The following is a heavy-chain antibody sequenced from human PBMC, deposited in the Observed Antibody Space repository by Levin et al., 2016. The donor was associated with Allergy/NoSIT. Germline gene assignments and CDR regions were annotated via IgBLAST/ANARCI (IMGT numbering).Heavy chain of an antibody. V-gene: IGHV4-59*08. Sequence: RQAPGKGLEWIGYIYYSGSTNYNPSLKSRVTISVDTSKNQFSLKVSSVTAADTAVYYCARLDSSGWYPAGWFDPWGQGTLVTVSS. J-gene: IGHJ5*02. CDR3: ARLDSSGWYPAGWFDP. CDR2: IYYSGST. D-gene: IGHD6-19*01.